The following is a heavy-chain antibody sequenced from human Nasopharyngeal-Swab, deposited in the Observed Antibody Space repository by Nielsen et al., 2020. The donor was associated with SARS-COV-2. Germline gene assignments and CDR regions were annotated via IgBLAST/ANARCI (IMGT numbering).Heavy chain of an antibody. V-gene: IGHV4-61*01. CDR2: IYYSGST. D-gene: IGHD3-22*01. CDR1: GGSVSSGSYY. Sequence: SETLSLTCTVSGGSVSSGSYYWSWIRQPPGKGLEWIGYIYYSGSTNYNPSLKSRVTISVDTSKNQFSLKLSSVTAADTAVYYCARPYYYDSSGYLVAFDIWGQGTMVTVSS. CDR3: ARPYYYDSSGYLVAFDI. J-gene: IGHJ3*02.